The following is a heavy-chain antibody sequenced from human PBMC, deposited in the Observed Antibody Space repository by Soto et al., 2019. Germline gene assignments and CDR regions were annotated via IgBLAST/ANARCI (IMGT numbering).Heavy chain of an antibody. J-gene: IGHJ5*02. CDR1: GGSFSGYY. CDR2: INHSGST. D-gene: IGHD6-13*01. V-gene: IGHV4-34*01. Sequence: QVQLQQWGAGLLKTSETLSLTCAVYGGSFSGYYWSWIRQPPGKGLEWIGEINHSGSTNYNPSLKGRVTISVDTSKNQFSLQLSSVTAADTALYYCARGRDNYGYSSSTNTKNNWFDPWGQGTLVTVTS. CDR3: ARGRDNYGYSSSTNTKNNWFDP.